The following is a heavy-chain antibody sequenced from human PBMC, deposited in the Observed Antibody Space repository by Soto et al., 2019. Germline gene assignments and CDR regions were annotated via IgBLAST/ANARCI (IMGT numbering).Heavy chain of an antibody. CDR2: ISGGGRDI. D-gene: IGHD6-6*01. V-gene: IGHV3-21*01. CDR1: GFTFSSYS. CDR3: ATSLAVQLGYYGMDV. Sequence: KAGGSLRLSCAASGFTFSSYSLNWVRQAPGKGLEWVSSISGGGRDIKYGDSVKGRFIISRDNAMDSLHLQMYSLRADDTAIYFCATSLAVQLGYYGMDVWGPGTTVTVSS. J-gene: IGHJ6*02.